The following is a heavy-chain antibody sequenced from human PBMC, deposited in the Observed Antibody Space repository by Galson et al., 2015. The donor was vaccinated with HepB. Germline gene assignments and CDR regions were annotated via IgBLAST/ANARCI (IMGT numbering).Heavy chain of an antibody. CDR1: RYIFTNYP. D-gene: IGHD3-10*01. CDR3: ARTPDYGSGSYYNAWFDP. Sequence: SVKVSCKASRYIFTNYPINWVRQAPGRGLEWMGWINTNTGNPTYAQGFTGRFVFSLDTSVSTAYLQISSLKAEDTAIYYCARTPDYGSGSYYNAWFDPWGQGTLVTVSS. J-gene: IGHJ5*02. V-gene: IGHV7-4-1*02. CDR2: INTNTGNP.